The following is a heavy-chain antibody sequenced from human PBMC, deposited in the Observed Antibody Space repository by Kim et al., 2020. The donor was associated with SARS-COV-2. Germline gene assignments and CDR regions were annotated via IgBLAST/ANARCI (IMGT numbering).Heavy chain of an antibody. CDR2: IYYSGST. D-gene: IGHD3-22*01. V-gene: IGHV4-59*08. CDR3: ARQTAYYDSSGYYQSWFDP. Sequence: SETLSLTCTVSGGSISSYYWSWIRQPPGKGLEWIGYIYYSGSTNYNPSLKSRVTISVDTSKNQFSLKLSSVTAADTAVYYCARQTAYYDSSGYYQSWFDPWGQGTLVTVSS. CDR1: GGSISSYY. J-gene: IGHJ5*02.